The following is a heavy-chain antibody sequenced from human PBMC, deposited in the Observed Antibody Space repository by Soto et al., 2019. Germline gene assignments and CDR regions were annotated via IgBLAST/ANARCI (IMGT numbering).Heavy chain of an antibody. D-gene: IGHD5-18*01. CDR2: INSGGNTI. V-gene: IGHV3-23*01. CDR3: AIGARIQLWST. CDR1: EVTFSNYA. Sequence: GGSLRLSCAASEVTFSNYAMSWVRQAPGKGLEWVSSINSGGNTIYYVDSVKGRFTVSRDNSKNTLYLQMNSLRVEDTALYYCAIGARIQLWSTWGQGTLVTVSS. J-gene: IGHJ5*02.